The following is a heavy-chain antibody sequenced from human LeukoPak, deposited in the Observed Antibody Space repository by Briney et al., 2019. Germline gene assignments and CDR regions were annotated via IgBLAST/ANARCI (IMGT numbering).Heavy chain of an antibody. J-gene: IGHJ4*02. D-gene: IGHD6-13*01. CDR1: GFTFNNYV. CDR2: ISGSGGST. Sequence: GGSLRLSCAVSGFTFNNYVMSWVRQAPGKGLEWVSSISGSGGSTYYADGVKGRFTISRDNSKSTLYLQLSGLRAEDTAVYYCAKPATGTNSFDYWGQGTLVTVSS. V-gene: IGHV3-23*01. CDR3: AKPATGTNSFDY.